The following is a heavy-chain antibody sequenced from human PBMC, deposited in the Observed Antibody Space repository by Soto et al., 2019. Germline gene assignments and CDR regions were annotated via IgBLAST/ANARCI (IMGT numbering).Heavy chain of an antibody. CDR1: GFTFRNYD. J-gene: IGHJ4*02. Sequence: GGSLRLSCEASGFTFRNYDMHWVRQGTGKGLEWVSGISAAGDPDYADSVEGRFTISRDNAKNSLYLQMDSLTDEDTAVYYCARGPGTGHLFDYWGQGTLVTVSS. D-gene: IGHD2-8*02. CDR3: ARGPGTGHLFDY. V-gene: IGHV3-13*05. CDR2: ISAAGDP.